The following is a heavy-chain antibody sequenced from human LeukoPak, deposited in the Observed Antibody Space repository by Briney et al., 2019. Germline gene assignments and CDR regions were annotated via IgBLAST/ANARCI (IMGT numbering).Heavy chain of an antibody. D-gene: IGHD6-13*01. J-gene: IGHJ4*02. CDR2: INHSGST. CDR1: GGSFSGYY. CDR3: ARGDLAAAAGTTDY. Sequence: SETLSLTCAVYGGSFSGYYWSWIRQPPGKGLEWIGEINHSGSTNYNPSLKSRVTMSVDTSKNQFSLKLSSVTAADTAVYYCARGDLAAAAGTTDYWGQGTLVTVSS. V-gene: IGHV4-34*01.